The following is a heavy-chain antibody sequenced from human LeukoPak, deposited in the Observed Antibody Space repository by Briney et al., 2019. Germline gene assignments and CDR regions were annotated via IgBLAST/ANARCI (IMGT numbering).Heavy chain of an antibody. J-gene: IGHJ6*03. CDR2: IYSGGST. CDR1: GFTVSTNY. D-gene: IGHD1-1*01. V-gene: IGHV3-53*01. CDR3: ARARTNWNPPYAGDYYYMDV. Sequence: GGSLRLSCAASGFTVSTNYMSWVRQAPGKGLKWVSVIYSGGSTYYADSVKGRLTISRDNSKNTLYLQMNSLRAEDTAVYYCARARTNWNPPYAGDYYYMDVWGKETTVTVSS.